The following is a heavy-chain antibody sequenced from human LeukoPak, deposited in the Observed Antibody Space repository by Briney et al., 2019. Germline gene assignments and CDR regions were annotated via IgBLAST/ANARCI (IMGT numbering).Heavy chain of an antibody. D-gene: IGHD3-10*01. CDR1: GYTFTNYW. Sequence: GESLKISCKGSGYTFTNYWIGWVRQMPGKGLEWMGIIYPGDSDTRYSPSFQGQVTISADESVSAAYLQWSSLKASDTAMYFCARHSFYVSGSYYRDYWGQGTLVTVSS. CDR3: ARHSFYVSGSYYRDY. CDR2: IYPGDSDT. J-gene: IGHJ4*02. V-gene: IGHV5-51*01.